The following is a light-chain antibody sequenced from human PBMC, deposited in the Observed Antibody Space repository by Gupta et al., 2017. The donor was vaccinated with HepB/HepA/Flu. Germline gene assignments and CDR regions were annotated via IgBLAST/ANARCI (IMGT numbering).Light chain of an antibody. Sequence: EIVWTHSPGTLSLSPGERATLSCRASQSVSSSYLDWYQQKPGQAPRLLSYGASSRATGIPDRFSGSGSGTDFTLTISRLEPEDFAVYYCQQYCSSPLTFGHGTKVDIK. V-gene: IGKV3-20*01. CDR3: QQYCSSPLT. J-gene: IGKJ3*01. CDR1: QSVSSSY. CDR2: GAS.